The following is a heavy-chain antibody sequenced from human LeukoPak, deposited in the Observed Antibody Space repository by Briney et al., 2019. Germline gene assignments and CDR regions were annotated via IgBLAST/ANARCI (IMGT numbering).Heavy chain of an antibody. V-gene: IGHV3-33*01. D-gene: IGHD3-3*01. CDR2: IWYDGSNK. J-gene: IGHJ6*03. CDR1: GFTFSSYG. Sequence: PGRSLRLSCAASGFTFSSYGMHWVRQAPGKGLEWVAVIWYDGSNKYYADSVKGRFTISRDNSKNTLYLQMNSLRAEDTAVYYCARGRLTIFGVVIIDYYMDVWGKGTTVTVSS. CDR3: ARGRLTIFGVVIIDYYMDV.